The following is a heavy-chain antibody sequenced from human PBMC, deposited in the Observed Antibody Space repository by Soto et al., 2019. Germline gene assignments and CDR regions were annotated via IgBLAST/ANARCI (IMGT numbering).Heavy chain of an antibody. CDR3: AKDRTIASRTFDS. CDR2: ISGSVGST. J-gene: IGHJ4*02. CDR1: GFIFSDHG. D-gene: IGHD6-6*01. Sequence: EVQLLESGGGFVQPGGSLRLSCTASGFIFSDHGMHWVRQAPGKGLEWVASISGSVGSTFYADSVNGRFTISRDNYLNTLDLQLNSLRAEDTAVYYCAKDRTIASRTFDSWGQGALVTVSS. V-gene: IGHV3-23*01.